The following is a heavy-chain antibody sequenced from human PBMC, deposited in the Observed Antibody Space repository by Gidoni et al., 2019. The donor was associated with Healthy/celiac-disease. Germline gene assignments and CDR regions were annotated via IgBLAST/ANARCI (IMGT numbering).Heavy chain of an antibody. CDR2: IWYDGSNK. Sequence: QVQLVESGGGVVQPGRSLRLSCAASGFTFSSYGMHWVRQAPGKGLEWVAVIWYDGSNKYYADSVKGRFTISRDNSKNTLYLQMNSLRAEDTAVYYCARDKHYYDSSGYYYEDYYGMDVWGQGTTVTVSS. J-gene: IGHJ6*02. CDR3: ARDKHYYDSSGYYYEDYYGMDV. CDR1: GFTFSSYG. D-gene: IGHD3-22*01. V-gene: IGHV3-33*08.